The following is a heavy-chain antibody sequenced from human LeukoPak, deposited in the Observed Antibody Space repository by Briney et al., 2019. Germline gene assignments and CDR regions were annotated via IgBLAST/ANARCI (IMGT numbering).Heavy chain of an antibody. J-gene: IGHJ4*02. CDR3: AKEEQYYYDSSGLAPDY. D-gene: IGHD3-22*01. Sequence: PGGSLRLSCAASGFTFSSYGMHWVRQAPGKGLEWVAVISYDGSNKYYADSVKGRFTISRDNSKNTLYLQMNSLRAEDTAVYYCAKEEQYYYDSSGLAPDYWAREPWSPSPQ. CDR1: GFTFSSYG. V-gene: IGHV3-30*18. CDR2: ISYDGSNK.